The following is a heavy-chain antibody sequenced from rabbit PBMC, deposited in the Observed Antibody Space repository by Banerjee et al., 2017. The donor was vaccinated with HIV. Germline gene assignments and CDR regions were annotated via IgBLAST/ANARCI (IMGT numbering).Heavy chain of an antibody. CDR3: ARDLAGVIGWNFNL. CDR1: GFSFSNYYM. CDR2: INTSSGNT. J-gene: IGHJ4*01. V-gene: IGHV1S45*01. D-gene: IGHD4-1*01. Sequence: QEQLVESGGGLVQPEGSLTLTCTASGFSFSNYYMSWVRQAPGKGLEWIACINTSSGNTVYATWAKGRFTISKTSWTTVTLQMTSLTAADTATYFCARDLAGVIGWNFNLWGPGTLVTVS.